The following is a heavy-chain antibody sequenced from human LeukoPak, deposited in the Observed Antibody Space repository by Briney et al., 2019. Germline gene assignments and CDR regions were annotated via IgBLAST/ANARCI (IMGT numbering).Heavy chain of an antibody. CDR3: ARDLGDY. D-gene: IGHD3-16*01. Sequence: PGGSLRLSCAASGFTLSSYEMNWVRQAPGKGLEWTSYISSSGSTKYYADSVKGRFTISRDNAKNSLYLQMNSLRAEDTAVYYCARDLGDYWGQGTLVTVSS. CDR2: ISSSGSTK. J-gene: IGHJ4*02. V-gene: IGHV3-48*03. CDR1: GFTLSSYE.